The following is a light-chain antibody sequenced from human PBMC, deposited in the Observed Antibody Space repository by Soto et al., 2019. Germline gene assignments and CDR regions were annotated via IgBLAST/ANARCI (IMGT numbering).Light chain of an antibody. V-gene: IGLV2-8*01. CDR1: SSDVGGYNY. CDR2: EVT. Sequence: QSALTQPASVSGSPGQSITISCTGTSSDVGGYNYVSWYQQYPGKAPKLMISEVTKRPSGVPDRFSASKSGNTASLTVSGLQAEDEADYYCSSFVAGNNYWVFGGGTKLTVL. J-gene: IGLJ3*02. CDR3: SSFVAGNNYWV.